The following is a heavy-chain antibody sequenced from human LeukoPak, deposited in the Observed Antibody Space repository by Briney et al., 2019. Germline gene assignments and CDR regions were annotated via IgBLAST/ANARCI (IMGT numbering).Heavy chain of an antibody. V-gene: IGHV3-21*01. CDR3: ARVNYDTSDYDDAFDV. CDR1: GFTFSSYS. CDR2: ISSSSSYI. D-gene: IGHD3-22*01. Sequence: GGSLRLSCAASGFTFSSYSMKWVRQAPGKGLEWVSSISSSSSYIYYADSVKGRFTISRDNAKNLLYLQMNSLRAEDTAVYYCARVNYDTSDYDDAFDVWGQGTMVTVSS. J-gene: IGHJ3*01.